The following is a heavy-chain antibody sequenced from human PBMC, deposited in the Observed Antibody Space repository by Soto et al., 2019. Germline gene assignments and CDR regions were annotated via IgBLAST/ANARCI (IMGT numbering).Heavy chain of an antibody. V-gene: IGHV1-69*02. CDR3: ARSPPVAARPFEYPAFDI. CDR1: GGTFSSYT. Sequence: ASVKVSCKASGGTFSSYTISWVRQAPGQGLEWMGRIIPILGMANYAQKFQGRVTITADKSTSTAYMELSSLRSEDTAVYYCARSPPVAARPFEYPAFDIWGQGTMVTVS. J-gene: IGHJ3*02. D-gene: IGHD6-6*01. CDR2: IIPILGMA.